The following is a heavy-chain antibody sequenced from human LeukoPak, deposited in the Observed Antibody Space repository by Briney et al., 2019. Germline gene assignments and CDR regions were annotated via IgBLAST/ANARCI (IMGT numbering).Heavy chain of an antibody. J-gene: IGHJ5*02. CDR2: ISSSSSYI. Sequence: PGGSLRLSCAASGFTFSSYSMNWVRQAPGKGLEWVSSISSSSSYIYHADSVKGRFTISRDNAKNSLYLQMNSLRAEDTAVYYCARVPGSWFDPWGQGTLVTVSS. D-gene: IGHD1-14*01. CDR3: ARVPGSWFDP. CDR1: GFTFSSYS. V-gene: IGHV3-21*04.